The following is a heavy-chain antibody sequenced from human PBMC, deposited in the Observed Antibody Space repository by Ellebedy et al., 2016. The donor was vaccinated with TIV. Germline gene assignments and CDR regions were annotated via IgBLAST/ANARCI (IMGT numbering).Heavy chain of an antibody. J-gene: IGHJ5*02. Sequence: AASVKVSCKVSGYTLTELSMHSVRQAPGNGLEWMGGFDPEDGETIYAQKFQGRVTMTEDTSTDTAYMELSSLRSEDTAVYYCATAGYYYGSGYSWFDPWGQGTLVTVSS. CDR3: ATAGYYYGSGYSWFDP. CDR1: GYTLTELS. CDR2: FDPEDGET. D-gene: IGHD3-10*01. V-gene: IGHV1-24*01.